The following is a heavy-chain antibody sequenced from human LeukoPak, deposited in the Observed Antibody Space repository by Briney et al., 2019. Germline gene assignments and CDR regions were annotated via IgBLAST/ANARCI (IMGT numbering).Heavy chain of an antibody. CDR3: AGRDY. CDR2: VYTSGST. V-gene: IGHV4-4*07. J-gene: IGHJ4*02. CDR1: GAPISNYY. Sequence: SETLSLTCTVSGAPISNYYWSWIRQPAGKALEWIGRVYTSGSTTYNPSFRSRVTVSVDKSKNELSLKLTSVTAADTAVYYCAGRDYWGQGTLVTVSS.